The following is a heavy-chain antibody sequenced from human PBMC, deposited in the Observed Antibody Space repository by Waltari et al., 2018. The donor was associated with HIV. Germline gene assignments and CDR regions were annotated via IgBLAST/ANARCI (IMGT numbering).Heavy chain of an antibody. CDR3: ARRALWLRPVYYFDY. Sequence: QVQLQQWSAGLSKPSVTPSPTAAVYGEPCDGSCRSWIRQPPGKRLEWMGEINHRRNTNYNPSLKNRLTMSVDASKNQFSLNLNSVTAADTGVYYCARRALWLRPVYYFDYWGQGALVTVSS. V-gene: IGHV4-34*01. CDR2: INHRRNT. D-gene: IGHD5-12*01. J-gene: IGHJ4*02. CDR1: GEPCDGSC.